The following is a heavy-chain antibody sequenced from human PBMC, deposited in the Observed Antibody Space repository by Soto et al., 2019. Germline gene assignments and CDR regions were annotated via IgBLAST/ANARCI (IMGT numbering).Heavy chain of an antibody. CDR3: AVQKDIVVVVAATTTEFDY. CDR2: INPSGGST. Sequence: GASVKLSCKACGYTFTSYYMHWVRQAPGQGLEWMGIINPSGGSTSYAQKFQGRVTMTRDTSTSTVYMELSSLRSEDTAVYYCAVQKDIVVVVAATTTEFDYWGQGTLVTVSS. CDR1: GYTFTSYY. V-gene: IGHV1-46*01. J-gene: IGHJ4*02. D-gene: IGHD2-15*01.